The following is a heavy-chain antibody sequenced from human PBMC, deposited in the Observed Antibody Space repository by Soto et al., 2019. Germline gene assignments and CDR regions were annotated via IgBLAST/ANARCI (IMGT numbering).Heavy chain of an antibody. J-gene: IGHJ6*03. CDR2: IYPGDSDT. D-gene: IGHD6-13*01. V-gene: IGHV5-51*01. CDR1: GYSFTSYW. CDR3: ARRARIAAAGTFSYYYYYMDV. Sequence: GSLKISCKGSGYSFTSYWIGWVRQMPGKGLEWMGIIYPGDSDTRYSPSFQGQVTISADKSISTAYLQWSSLKASDTAMYYCARRARIAAAGTFSYYYYYMDVWGKGTTVTVSS.